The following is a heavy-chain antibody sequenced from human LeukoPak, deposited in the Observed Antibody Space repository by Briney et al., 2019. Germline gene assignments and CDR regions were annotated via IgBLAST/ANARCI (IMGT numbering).Heavy chain of an antibody. J-gene: IGHJ4*02. CDR1: GFTFSSYG. Sequence: PGRSLRLSCAASGFTFSSYGMHWVRQAPGKGPEWVAVISYDGSNKYYADSVKGRFTISRDNSKNTLYLQMNSLRAEDTAVYYCAKPRYSSSWSFDYWGQGTLVTVSS. CDR2: ISYDGSNK. D-gene: IGHD6-13*01. CDR3: AKPRYSSSWSFDY. V-gene: IGHV3-30*18.